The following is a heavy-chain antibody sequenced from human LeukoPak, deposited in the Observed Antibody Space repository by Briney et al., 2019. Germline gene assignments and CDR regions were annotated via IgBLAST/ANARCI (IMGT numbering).Heavy chain of an antibody. J-gene: IGHJ4*02. Sequence: SETLSLTCSVSGGSISSYSWNWIRQPPGKGLEWIGYIYYSGSTNYNPSLKSRVTISVDTSKNQFSLKLSSVTAADTAVYYCARVLMYSGSYYYFDYWGQGTLVTVSS. CDR1: GGSISSYS. CDR3: ARVLMYSGSYYYFDY. V-gene: IGHV4-59*01. CDR2: IYYSGST. D-gene: IGHD1-26*01.